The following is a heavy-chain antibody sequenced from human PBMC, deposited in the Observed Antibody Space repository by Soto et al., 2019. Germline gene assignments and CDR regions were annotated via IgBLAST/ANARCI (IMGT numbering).Heavy chain of an antibody. CDR2: IFYSGSS. CDR1: GGSINSGGYY. Sequence: QVQLQESGPGLVKPSQTLSLICTVSGGSINSGGYYWNWIRQHPGKGLEWIGYIFYSGSSYYNPFLRSRVTIAADTSENQCALNRSSVTAAAAAVYFGARGYRQSGYSSSWVFDYWGQGSLVNVSS. CDR3: ARGYRQSGYSSSWVFDY. J-gene: IGHJ4*02. D-gene: IGHD6-13*01. V-gene: IGHV4-31*03.